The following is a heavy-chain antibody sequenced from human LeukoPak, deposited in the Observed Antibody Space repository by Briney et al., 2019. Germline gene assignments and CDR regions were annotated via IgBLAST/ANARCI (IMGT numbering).Heavy chain of an antibody. J-gene: IGHJ6*03. CDR2: IYPGDSDT. D-gene: IGHD2-2*01. V-gene: IGHV5-51*01. Sequence: GESLNISFKGSGYSFTSYWIDWVRQMPGKGLEWMGIIYPGDSDTRYSPSFEGQVTISADKSITTAYLQWTSVKASDTAMYYCARQGWSSTAYYHIDVWGKGTTVTVSS. CDR3: ARQGWSSTAYYHIDV. CDR1: GYSFTSYW.